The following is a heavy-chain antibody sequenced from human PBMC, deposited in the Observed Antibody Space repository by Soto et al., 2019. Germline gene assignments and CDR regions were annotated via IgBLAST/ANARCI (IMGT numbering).Heavy chain of an antibody. Sequence: GASVKVSCKASGGTFSSYAISWVRQAPGQGLEWMGGIIPIFGTANYAQKFQGRVTITADESTSTAYMELSSLRSEDTAVYYCARAPLNYYDSSGYYLFDYWGQGTLVTVSS. J-gene: IGHJ4*02. CDR3: ARAPLNYYDSSGYYLFDY. CDR1: GGTFSSYA. CDR2: IIPIFGTA. D-gene: IGHD3-22*01. V-gene: IGHV1-69*13.